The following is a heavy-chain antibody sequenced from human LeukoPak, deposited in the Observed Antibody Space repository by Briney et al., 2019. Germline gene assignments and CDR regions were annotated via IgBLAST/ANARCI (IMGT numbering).Heavy chain of an antibody. CDR2: IIPIFGTA. CDR1: GGTFSSYA. D-gene: IGHD6-13*01. Sequence: SVKVSCKASGGTFSSYAISWVRQAPGQGLEWMGGIIPIFGTANYAQKLQGRVTMSTDTSTSTAYMELRSLRSDDTAVYYCARDRASSSPFDYWGQGTLVTVSS. V-gene: IGHV1-69*05. CDR3: ARDRASSSPFDY. J-gene: IGHJ4*02.